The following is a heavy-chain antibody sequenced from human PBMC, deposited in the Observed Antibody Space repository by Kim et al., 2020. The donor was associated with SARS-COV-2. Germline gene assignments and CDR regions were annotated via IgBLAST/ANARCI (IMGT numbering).Heavy chain of an antibody. V-gene: IGHV1-8*01. CDR1: GYTFTSYD. CDR3: ATQAYCGGDCYSYDAFDI. D-gene: IGHD2-21*02. CDR2: MNPNSGNT. Sequence: ASVKVSCKASGYTFTSYDINWVRQATGQGLEWMGWMNPNSGNTGYAQKFQGRVTMTRNTAISTAYMELSSLRSEDTAVYYCATQAYCGGDCYSYDAFDIWGQGTMVTVSS. J-gene: IGHJ3*02.